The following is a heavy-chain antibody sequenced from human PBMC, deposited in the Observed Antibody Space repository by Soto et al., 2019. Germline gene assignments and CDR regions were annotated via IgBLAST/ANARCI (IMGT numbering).Heavy chain of an antibody. V-gene: IGHV4-4*07. J-gene: IGHJ4*02. CDR2: IYSSGAT. CDR1: GGSISSYY. CDR3: AREHKVVNDFEF. D-gene: IGHD2-15*01. Sequence: QVQLQESGPGLVKPSDTLSLSCTVSGGSISSYYWNWIRQPAGKGLEWIGRIYSSGATNYNPSLKSRVTMSTDTSPTHFSLRLPSGTPADTAVYYCAREHKVVNDFEFWGQGILVTVSS.